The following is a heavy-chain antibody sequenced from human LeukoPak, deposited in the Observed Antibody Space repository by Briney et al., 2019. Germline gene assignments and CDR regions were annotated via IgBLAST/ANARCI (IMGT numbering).Heavy chain of an antibody. Sequence: PSETLSLTCAISGGSISSSNWWSWVRQPPGKGLEWIGEIYHSGSTNYNPSLKSRVTISVDKSKNQFSLKLSSVTAADTAVYYCASQGSSSSYYFDYWGQGTLVTVSS. CDR2: IYHSGST. CDR1: GGSISSSNW. J-gene: IGHJ4*02. CDR3: ASQGSSSSYYFDY. V-gene: IGHV4-4*02. D-gene: IGHD6-6*01.